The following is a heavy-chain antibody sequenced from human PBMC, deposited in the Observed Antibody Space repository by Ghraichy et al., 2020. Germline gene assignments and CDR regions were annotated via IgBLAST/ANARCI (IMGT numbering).Heavy chain of an antibody. J-gene: IGHJ4*02. V-gene: IGHV3-30*04. CDR2: ISSDGSLK. D-gene: IGHD6-19*01. CDR3: VKDYRWLVDY. Sequence: SCAASGFSFRTSSMHWVRQAPGKGLEWVSIISSDGSLKYYAESLKGRFTISRDNLKNTLYLDMNGLDTGDTAIYYCVKDYRWLVDYWGQGTPVTVSS. CDR1: GFSFRTSS.